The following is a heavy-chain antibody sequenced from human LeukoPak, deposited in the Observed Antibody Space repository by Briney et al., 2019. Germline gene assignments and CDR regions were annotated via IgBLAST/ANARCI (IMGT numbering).Heavy chain of an antibody. V-gene: IGHV3-30*18. D-gene: IGHD6-19*01. Sequence: PGGSLRLSCAASGFTFSSYGMHWVRQAPGKGLEWVAVISYDGSNKYYADSVKGRFTISRDNSKNTLYLQMNSLRAEDTAVYYCAKDRSGIAVAGIPDYWGQGTLVTVSS. CDR1: GFTFSSYG. CDR3: AKDRSGIAVAGIPDY. CDR2: ISYDGSNK. J-gene: IGHJ4*02.